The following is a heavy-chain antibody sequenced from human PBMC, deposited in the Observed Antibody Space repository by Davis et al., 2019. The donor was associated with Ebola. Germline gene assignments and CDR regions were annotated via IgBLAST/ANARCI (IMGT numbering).Heavy chain of an antibody. CDR1: GGSISSYY. CDR3: ARARGISTWFDP. CDR2: INHSGST. V-gene: IGHV4-34*01. D-gene: IGHD3-3*01. Sequence: MPSETLSLTCTVSGGSISSYYWSWIRQPPGKGLEWIGEINHSGSTNYNPSLKSRVTISVDTSKNQFSLKLSSVTAADTAVYYCARARGISTWFDPWGQGTLVTVSS. J-gene: IGHJ5*02.